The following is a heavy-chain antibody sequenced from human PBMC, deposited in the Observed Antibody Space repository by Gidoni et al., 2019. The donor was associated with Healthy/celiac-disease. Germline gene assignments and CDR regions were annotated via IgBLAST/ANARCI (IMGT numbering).Heavy chain of an antibody. CDR1: RFSFSSDA. D-gene: IGHD3-3*01. CDR2: ISGSGGST. V-gene: IGHV3-23*01. Sequence: EVQLLESGGGVVQPGVSLRLSWTASRFSFSSDAMSWVRQAPGKGLAWVSAISGSGGSTYYADSVKGLCTISRDNSKNTLDLQMNILRAEDTAVYYCAKDHLRFLEGEYFQHWGQGTLVTVSS. J-gene: IGHJ1*01. CDR3: AKDHLRFLEGEYFQH.